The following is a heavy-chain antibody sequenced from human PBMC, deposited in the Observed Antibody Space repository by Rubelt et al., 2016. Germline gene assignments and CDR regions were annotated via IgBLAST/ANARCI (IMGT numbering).Heavy chain of an antibody. Sequence: EVQLLESGGVLVQPGGSLRVSCAASGFTFSRYAMNWVRQAPGQGLEWVSSLSNSGDAIHYSDSVKGRFTISRDNSKNMLYLQMNSLGAEDTAVYYCARDVSSAMDVWGQGTTVTVSS. CDR3: ARDVSSAMDV. CDR2: LSNSGDAI. CDR1: GFTFSRYA. V-gene: IGHV3-23*01. J-gene: IGHJ6*02. D-gene: IGHD5/OR15-5a*01.